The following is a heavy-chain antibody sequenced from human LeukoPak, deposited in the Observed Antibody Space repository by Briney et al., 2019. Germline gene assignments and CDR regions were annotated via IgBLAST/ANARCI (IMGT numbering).Heavy chain of an antibody. Sequence: SVKVSCKASGGTFSSYAISWVRQAPGQGLEWMGRIIPIFGTADYAQKFQGRVTITTDESTSTAYMELSSLRSEETAGHYCARVWSGYSLGSWFDPWGQGTLVTVSS. CDR3: ARVWSGYSLGSWFDP. CDR2: IIPIFGTA. J-gene: IGHJ5*02. CDR1: GGTFSSYA. D-gene: IGHD3-3*01. V-gene: IGHV1-69*05.